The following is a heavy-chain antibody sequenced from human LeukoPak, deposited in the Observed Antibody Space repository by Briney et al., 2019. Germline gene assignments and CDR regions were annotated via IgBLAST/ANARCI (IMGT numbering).Heavy chain of an antibody. CDR1: GYTFTSYA. D-gene: IGHD3-10*01. CDR2: ISAYNGNT. CDR3: ARDWTVDHGSGSLHPSPMDV. J-gene: IGHJ6*03. Sequence: ASVKVSCKASGYTFTSYAMNWVRQAPGQGLEWMGWISAYNGNTNYAQKLQGRVTMTTDTSTSTAYMELRSLRSDDTAVYYCARDWTVDHGSGSLHPSPMDVWGKGTTVTVSS. V-gene: IGHV1-18*01.